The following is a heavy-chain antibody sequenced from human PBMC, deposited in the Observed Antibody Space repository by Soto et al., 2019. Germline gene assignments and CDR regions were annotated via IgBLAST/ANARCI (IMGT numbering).Heavy chain of an antibody. V-gene: IGHV4-59*08. D-gene: IGHD2-15*01. CDR1: GVSISSYY. J-gene: IGHJ5*02. CDR2: IYYSGST. Sequence: SETLSLTCTVSGVSISSYYWSWIRQPPGKGLEWIGYIYYSGSTNYNPSLKSRVTISVDTSKNQFSLKLSSVTAADTAVYYCARHGVVAANNWFDPWGQGTLVTVSS. CDR3: ARHGVVAANNWFDP.